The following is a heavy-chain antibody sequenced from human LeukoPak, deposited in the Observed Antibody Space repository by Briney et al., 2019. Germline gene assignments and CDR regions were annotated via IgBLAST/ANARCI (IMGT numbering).Heavy chain of an antibody. V-gene: IGHV3-53*01. CDR1: GFTVSSNY. J-gene: IGHJ4*02. CDR2: IYSGGST. CDR3: ARTKEFLYYFDY. Sequence: PGGSLRLSCAASGFTVSSNYMSWVRQAPGKGLEWVSVIYSGGSTYYADSVKGRFTISRDNSKNTLYLQMNSLRAEDTAVYYCARTKEFLYYFDYWGQGTLVTVSS. D-gene: IGHD3-10*01.